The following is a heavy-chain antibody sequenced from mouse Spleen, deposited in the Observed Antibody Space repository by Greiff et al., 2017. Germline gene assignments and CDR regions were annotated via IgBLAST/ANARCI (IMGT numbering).Heavy chain of an antibody. D-gene: IGHD2-14*01. CDR2: ISYDGSN. V-gene: IGHV3-6*01. CDR3: ARGGYSYWYFDV. Sequence: EVKLVESGPGLVKPSQSLSLTCSVTGYSITSGYYWNWIRQFPGNKLEWMGYISYDGSNNYNPSLKNRISITRDTSKNQFFLKLNSVTTEDTATYYCARGGYSYWYFDVWGAGTTVTVSS. CDR1: GYSITSGYY. J-gene: IGHJ1*01.